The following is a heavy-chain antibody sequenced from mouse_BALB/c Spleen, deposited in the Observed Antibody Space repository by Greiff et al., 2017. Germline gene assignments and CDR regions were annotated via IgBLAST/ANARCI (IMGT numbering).Heavy chain of an antibody. J-gene: IGHJ4*01. V-gene: IGHV5-9-4*01. CDR3: ARHFYDYDGYYAMDY. CDR2: ISSGGSYT. CDR1: GFTFSSYA. Sequence: EVKVEESGGGLVKPGGSLKLSCAASGFTFSSYAMSWVRQSPEKRLEWVAEISSGGSYTYYPDTVTGRFTISRDNAKNTLYLQMSSLKSEDTAMYYCARHFYDYDGYYAMDYWGQGTSVTVS. D-gene: IGHD2-4*01.